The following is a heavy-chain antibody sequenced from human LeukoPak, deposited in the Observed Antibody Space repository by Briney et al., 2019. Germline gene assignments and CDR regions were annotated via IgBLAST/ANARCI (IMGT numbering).Heavy chain of an antibody. J-gene: IGHJ4*02. CDR2: IYYSGST. CDR1: GGSISSGDYY. V-gene: IGHV4-30-4*08. D-gene: IGHD2-2*01. CDR3: ARQIIVVVPAANDGDYRELDY. Sequence: TLSLTCTVSGGSISSGDYYWSWIRQPPGKGLEWIGYIYYSGSTYYNPSLKSRVTISVDTSKNQFSLKLSSVTAADTAVYYCARQIIVVVPAANDGDYRELDYWGQGTLVTVSS.